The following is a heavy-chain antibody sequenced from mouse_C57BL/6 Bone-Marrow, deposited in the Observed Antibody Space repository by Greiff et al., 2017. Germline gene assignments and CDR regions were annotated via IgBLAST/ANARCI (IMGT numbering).Heavy chain of an antibody. D-gene: IGHD1-1*01. CDR1: GFSLTSYG. V-gene: IGHV2-2*01. J-gene: IGHJ4*01. Sequence: QVQLKQSGPGLVQPSQSLSITCTVSGFSLTSYGVHWVRQSPGKGLEWLGVIWSGGSTDYNAAFISRLSISKDNSKSQVFFKMNSLQADDTAIYYCARDPYYYGTFYYAMDYWGQGTSVTVSS. CDR2: IWSGGST. CDR3: ARDPYYYGTFYYAMDY.